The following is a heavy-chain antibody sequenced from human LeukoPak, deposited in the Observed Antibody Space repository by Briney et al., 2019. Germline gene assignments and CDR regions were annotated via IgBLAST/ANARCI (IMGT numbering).Heavy chain of an antibody. D-gene: IGHD6-13*01. Sequence: SETLSLTCTVSGGSISSYYWSWIRQPPGKGLEWIGYIYYSGSTNYNPSLKSRVTISVDTSKNQFSLKLSSVTAADTAVYYCARADYSSSWIDYWGQGTLVTVSS. CDR1: GGSISSYY. V-gene: IGHV4-59*01. J-gene: IGHJ4*02. CDR3: ARADYSSSWIDY. CDR2: IYYSGST.